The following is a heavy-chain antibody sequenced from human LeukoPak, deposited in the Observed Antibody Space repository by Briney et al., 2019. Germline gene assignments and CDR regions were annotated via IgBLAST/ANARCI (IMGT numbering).Heavy chain of an antibody. CDR1: GGSISSSSYY. Sequence: SETLSLTCTVSGGSISSSSYYWGWIRQPPGKGLEWIGSIYYSGSTYYNPTLKSRVTISVDTSKNQFSLKLSSVTAADTAVYYCARDLSKVDDAFDIWGQGTMVTVSS. J-gene: IGHJ3*02. CDR2: IYYSGST. D-gene: IGHD2-15*01. V-gene: IGHV4-39*07. CDR3: ARDLSKVDDAFDI.